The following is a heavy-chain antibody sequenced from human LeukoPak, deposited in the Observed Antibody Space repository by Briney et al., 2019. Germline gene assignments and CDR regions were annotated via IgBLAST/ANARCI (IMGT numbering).Heavy chain of an antibody. CDR3: ARWFNSLDV. Sequence: GGSLRLSCAASGFTFSSYSMNWVRQAPGKGLEWVSSISSSSSYIYYADSVKGRFTISRDNAKDSLYLQMGSLRPEDMAVYHCARWFNSLDVWGQGTTVTVSS. J-gene: IGHJ6*02. CDR1: GFTFSSYS. CDR2: ISSSSSYI. D-gene: IGHD1-1*01. V-gene: IGHV3-21*01.